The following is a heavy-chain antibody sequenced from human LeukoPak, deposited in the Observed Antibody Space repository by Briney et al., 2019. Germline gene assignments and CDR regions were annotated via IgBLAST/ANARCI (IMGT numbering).Heavy chain of an antibody. CDR3: ARAGEHDYVWGSYRR. CDR1: GYTFTSYG. J-gene: IGHJ4*02. D-gene: IGHD3-16*02. CDR2: ISAYNGNT. Sequence: GASVKVSCKASGYTFTSYGISWVRQAPGQGLEWMGWISAYNGNTNYAQKLQGRVTITTDTSTSTAYMELRSLRSDDTVVYYCARAGEHDYVWGSYRRWGQGTLVTVTA. V-gene: IGHV1-18*04.